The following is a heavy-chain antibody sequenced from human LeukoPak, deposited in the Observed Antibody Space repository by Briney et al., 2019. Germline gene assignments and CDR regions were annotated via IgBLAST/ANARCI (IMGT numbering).Heavy chain of an antibody. CDR1: GFTFSSYA. CDR3: ANYNSSGYYYFDY. Sequence: GGSLRLSCAASGFTFSSYAMSWVRQAPGKGLEWVSAISGSGGSTYYADSVKGRFTISRDNSKNTLYLQMNSLRAEDTAVYYCANYNSSGYYYFDYWGQGTLVTVSS. CDR2: ISGSGGST. J-gene: IGHJ4*02. V-gene: IGHV3-23*01. D-gene: IGHD3-22*01.